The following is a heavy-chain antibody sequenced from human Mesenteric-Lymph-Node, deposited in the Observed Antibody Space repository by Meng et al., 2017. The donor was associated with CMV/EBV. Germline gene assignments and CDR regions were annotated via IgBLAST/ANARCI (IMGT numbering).Heavy chain of an antibody. CDR3: ARGVGKRTVSSYFDY. D-gene: IGHD5/OR15-5a*01. Sequence: ASVKVSCKASGYTFTGYYMHWVRQAPGQGLEWMGWINPNSGGTNYAQKFQGRVTMTRDTSISTAYMELRGLRSDDTAVYYCARGVGKRTVSSYFDYWGQGTLVTVSS. V-gene: IGHV1-2*02. J-gene: IGHJ4*02. CDR1: GYTFTGYY. CDR2: INPNSGGT.